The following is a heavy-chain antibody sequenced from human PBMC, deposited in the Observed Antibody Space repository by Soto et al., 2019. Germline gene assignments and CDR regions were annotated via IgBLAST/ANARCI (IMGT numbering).Heavy chain of an antibody. J-gene: IGHJ5*02. CDR1: GFTFSSYS. CDR2: ISSSSSYI. Sequence: GGSLRLSCAASGFTFSSYSMNWVRQAPGKGLEWVSSISSSSSYIYYADSVKGRFTISXXXXXXSXYXQXXXLTAXDTAVYYCARLATVTTSVAWFDPWGQGT. D-gene: IGHD4-4*01. V-gene: IGHV3-21*01. CDR3: ARLATVTTSVAWFDP.